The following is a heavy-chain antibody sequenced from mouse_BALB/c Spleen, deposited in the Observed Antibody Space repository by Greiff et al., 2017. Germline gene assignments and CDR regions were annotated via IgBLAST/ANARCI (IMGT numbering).Heavy chain of an antibody. CDR3: GREGYDEGDFDY. J-gene: IGHJ1*01. V-gene: IGHV5-6-5*01. D-gene: IGHD2-14*01. Sequence: EVQLQESGAGLVKPGGSLTLSCAASGFTFTSYDMSWVRQTPGKSLEWVGAISSGGSTYYTASVKGRITIITDNDKNILFLEMNSLRAEETAMYYCGREGYDEGDFDYWGQGTTVTVSS. CDR1: GFTFTSYD. CDR2: ISSGGST.